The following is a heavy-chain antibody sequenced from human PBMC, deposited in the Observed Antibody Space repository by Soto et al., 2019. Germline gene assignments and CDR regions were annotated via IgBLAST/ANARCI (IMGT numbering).Heavy chain of an antibody. CDR1: GGSFSGYY. V-gene: IGHV4-34*01. CDR3: ARGGGTIAAAGHFDY. J-gene: IGHJ4*02. CDR2: INHSGST. Sequence: SETLSLTCAVYGGSFSGYYWSWIRQPPGKGLEWIGEINHSGSTNYNPSLKSRVTISVDTSKNQFSLKLGSVTAADTAVYYCARGGGTIAAAGHFDYWGQGTLVTVSS. D-gene: IGHD6-13*01.